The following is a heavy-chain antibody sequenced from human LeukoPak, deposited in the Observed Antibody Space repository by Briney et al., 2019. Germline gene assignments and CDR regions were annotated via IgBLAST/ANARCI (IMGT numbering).Heavy chain of an antibody. CDR2: ISYDGSNK. Sequence: GRSLRLSCAASGFTFSSYGMHWVRQAPGKGLEWVAVISYDGSNKYYADSVKGRFTISRDNSENTLYLQMNSLRAEDTAVYYCAKEYSSSWYVDDDAFDIWGQGTIVTVSS. V-gene: IGHV3-30*18. CDR1: GFTFSSYG. J-gene: IGHJ3*02. D-gene: IGHD6-13*01. CDR3: AKEYSSSWYVDDDAFDI.